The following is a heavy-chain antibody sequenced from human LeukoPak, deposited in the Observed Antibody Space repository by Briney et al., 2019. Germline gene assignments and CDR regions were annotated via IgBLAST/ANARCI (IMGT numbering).Heavy chain of an antibody. D-gene: IGHD5-18*01. J-gene: IGHJ4*02. V-gene: IGHV3-66*01. CDR1: GFTFSSYG. CDR2: IYSGGST. CDR3: VSAIHLWPWYDY. Sequence: GGSLRLSCAASGFTFSSYGMHWVRQAPGKGLEWVSVIYSGGSTYYADSVKGRFTISRDNSKNTLYLQMNSLRAEDTAVYYSVSAIHLWPWYDYWGQGTLVTVSS.